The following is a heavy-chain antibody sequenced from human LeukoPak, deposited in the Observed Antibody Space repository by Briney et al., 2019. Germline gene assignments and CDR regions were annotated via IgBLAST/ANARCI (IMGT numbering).Heavy chain of an antibody. D-gene: IGHD3-10*01. V-gene: IGHV3-21*01. CDR3: ARGRMTRMVRGVITNWFDP. Sequence: GGSLRLSCAASGFTFSSYSMNWVRQAPGKGLEWVSSISSSSSYIYYADSVKGRFTISRDNAKNSLYLQMNSLRAEDTAVYYCARGRMTRMVRGVITNWFDPWGQGTLVTVSS. CDR1: GFTFSSYS. J-gene: IGHJ5*02. CDR2: ISSSSSYI.